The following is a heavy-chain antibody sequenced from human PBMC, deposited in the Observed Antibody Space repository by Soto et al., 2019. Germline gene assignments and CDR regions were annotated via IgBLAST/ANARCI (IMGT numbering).Heavy chain of an antibody. D-gene: IGHD3-10*01. CDR1: GYTFTSYN. CDR2: MNPNSGNT. CDR3: AREAGSEPSFYYHYMDV. Sequence: QEQLVQSGAEVKKPGAPVKVSCKASGYTFTSYNINWVRQATGQGREWMGWMNPNSGNTGYAEKFQVRVTMTRYISISTAYMELSGLRSEDTAVYYCAREAGSEPSFYYHYMDVWGKGTTVTVSS. J-gene: IGHJ6*03. V-gene: IGHV1-8*01.